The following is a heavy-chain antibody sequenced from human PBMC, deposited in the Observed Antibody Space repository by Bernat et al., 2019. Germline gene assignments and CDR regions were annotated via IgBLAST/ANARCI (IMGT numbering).Heavy chain of an antibody. CDR2: IYYSGSS. Sequence: QLQLQESGPGLVKPSETLSLTCTVSGGSISSSSYYWGWIRQPPGKGLVGIGSIYYSGSSDDNPSLKSRVTISVDTSKNQFSRKLNSVTAADTAVYYCARQGGYCSGGTCDPYWYFDLWGRGTLVTVSS. CDR1: GGSISSSSYY. J-gene: IGHJ2*01. V-gene: IGHV4-39*01. D-gene: IGHD2-15*01. CDR3: ARQGGYCSGGTCDPYWYFDL.